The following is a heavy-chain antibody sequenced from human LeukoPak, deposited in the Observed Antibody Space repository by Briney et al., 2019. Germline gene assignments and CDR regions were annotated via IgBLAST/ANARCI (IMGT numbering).Heavy chain of an antibody. J-gene: IGHJ4*02. CDR2: ISYDASNK. CDR3: ARGTRDYGDYARVDF. V-gene: IGHV3-30-3*01. D-gene: IGHD4-17*01. Sequence: PGGSLRLSCAASGFTFSSYSMHWVRQAPGKGLEWVAIISYDASNKYYADSVKGRFTISRDNPKNTLYLQMNSLRDEDTAVYYCARGTRDYGDYARVDFWGQGTLVTVSS. CDR1: GFTFSSYS.